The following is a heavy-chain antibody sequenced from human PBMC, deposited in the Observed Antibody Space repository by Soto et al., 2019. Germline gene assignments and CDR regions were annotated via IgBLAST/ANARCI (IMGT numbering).Heavy chain of an antibody. J-gene: IGHJ4*02. CDR3: ARAWVVVTAPDY. CDR1: GYTLPSYA. CDR2: INAGNGNT. Sequence: GASVKVSCKASGYTLPSYAMHWVRQAPGQRLEWMGWINAGNGNTKYSQKFQGRVTITRDTSASTAYMELSSLRSEDTAVYYCARAWVVVTAPDYWGQGTLVTVSS. V-gene: IGHV1-3*01. D-gene: IGHD2-21*02.